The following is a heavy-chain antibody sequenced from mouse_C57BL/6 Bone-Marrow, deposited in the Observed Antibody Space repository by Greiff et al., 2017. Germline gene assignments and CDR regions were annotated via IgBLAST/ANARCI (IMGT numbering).Heavy chain of an antibody. V-gene: IGHV1-81*01. J-gene: IGHJ3*01. CDR1: GYTFTSYG. Sequence: QVQLQQSGAELARPGASVKLSCKASGYTFTSYGISWVKQRTGQGLEWIGEIYPRSGNTYYNEKFKGKATLTADNSSSTAYMELRSLTSADSAVYFCAAGDSNYDAYWGQGTLVTVSA. CDR3: AAGDSNYDAY. CDR2: IYPRSGNT. D-gene: IGHD2-5*01.